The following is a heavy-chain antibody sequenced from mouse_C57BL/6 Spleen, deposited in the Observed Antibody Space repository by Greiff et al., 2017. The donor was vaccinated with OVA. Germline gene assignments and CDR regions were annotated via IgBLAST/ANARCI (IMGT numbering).Heavy chain of an antibody. V-gene: IGHV1-18*01. Sequence: EVQLQQSGPELVKPGASVKIPCKASGYTFTDYNMDWVKQSHGKSLEWIGDINPNNGGTIYNQKFKGKATLTVDKSSSTAYMELRSLTSEDTAVYYCVRSRRGYYAMDYWGQGTSVTVSS. J-gene: IGHJ4*01. CDR1: GYTFTDYN. CDR2: INPNNGGT. CDR3: VRSRRGYYAMDY.